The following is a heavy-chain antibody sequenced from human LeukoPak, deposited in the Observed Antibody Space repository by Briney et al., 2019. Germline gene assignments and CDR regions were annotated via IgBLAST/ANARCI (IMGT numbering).Heavy chain of an antibody. CDR1: GGSISSYY. Sequence: SETLSLTCTVPGGSISSYYWSWIRQPPGKGLEWIGNIYYTGSTYYTPSLESRVTISVDTSKNQFSLRMISVTAADTAIYFCAGKSRSYSSGYPFDYWGQGTTVTVSS. CDR2: IYYTGST. J-gene: IGHJ4*02. D-gene: IGHD3-22*01. V-gene: IGHV4-59*04. CDR3: AGKSRSYSSGYPFDY.